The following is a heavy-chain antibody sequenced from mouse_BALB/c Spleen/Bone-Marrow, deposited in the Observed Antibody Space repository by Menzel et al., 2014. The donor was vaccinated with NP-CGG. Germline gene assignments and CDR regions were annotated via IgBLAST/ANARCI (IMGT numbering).Heavy chain of an antibody. D-gene: IGHD2-10*01. CDR1: GFTFSSFG. Sequence: EVQLVESGGGLVQPGGSRKLSCAASGFTFSSFGMHWVRQAPEKGLEWVAYISSGSSTIYYADTVKGRFTISRDNPKNNLFLQMIFLRSAATEIYYRARSRTLPLDFANWGQGTLVTVSA. J-gene: IGHJ3*01. CDR3: ARSRTLPLDFAN. CDR2: ISSGSSTI. V-gene: IGHV5-17*02.